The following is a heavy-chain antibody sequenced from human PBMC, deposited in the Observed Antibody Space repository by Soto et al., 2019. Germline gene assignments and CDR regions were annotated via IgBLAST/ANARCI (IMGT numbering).Heavy chain of an antibody. CDR1: GFTFSNYW. J-gene: IGHJ6*02. CDR2: IYPGDSDI. V-gene: IGHV5-51*01. Sequence: PGESLKISCKGSGFTFSNYWVAWVRQMPGKGLEWMGIIYPGDSDIKYSPSFQGHVTISADKSISTAYLQGSSLKASDTAIYYCARHLLEGNYGFPLDGWGQGTTVTVSS. D-gene: IGHD3-3*01. CDR3: ARHLLEGNYGFPLDG.